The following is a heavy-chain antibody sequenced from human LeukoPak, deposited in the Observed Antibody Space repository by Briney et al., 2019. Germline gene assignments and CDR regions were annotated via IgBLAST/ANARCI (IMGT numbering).Heavy chain of an antibody. V-gene: IGHV1-18*01. CDR3: ARENYYDSSGYYLYYYGMDV. Sequence: ASVKVSCKASGYTFTSYGISWVRQAPGQGLEWMGWISAYNGNTNYAQKLQGRVTMTTDTSTSPAYMELRSLRSDDTAVYYCARENYYDSSGYYLYYYGMDVWGQGTTVTVSS. CDR1: GYTFTSYG. CDR2: ISAYNGNT. J-gene: IGHJ6*02. D-gene: IGHD3-22*01.